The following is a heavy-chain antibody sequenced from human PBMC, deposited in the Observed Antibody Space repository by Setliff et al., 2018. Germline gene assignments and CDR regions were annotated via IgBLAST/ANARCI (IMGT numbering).Heavy chain of an antibody. CDR3: ARDRILCSGGSCYGYNWFDP. Sequence: ASVKVSCKASGYTFTSYGISWVRQAPGQGLEWMGWISAYNGNTNYAQKLQGRVTMTTDTSASTAYMELSSLRSEDTAVYYCARDRILCSGGSCYGYNWFDPWGQGTLVTVSS. V-gene: IGHV1-18*01. J-gene: IGHJ5*02. CDR1: GYTFTSYG. D-gene: IGHD2-15*01. CDR2: ISAYNGNT.